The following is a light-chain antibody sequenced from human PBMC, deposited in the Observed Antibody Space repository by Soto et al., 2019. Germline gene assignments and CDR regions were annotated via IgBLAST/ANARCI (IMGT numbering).Light chain of an antibody. CDR2: GAS. Sequence: VMTQSPATLSVSPGERATLSWCSSETVATNLAWYQQTPGQAPRLLISGASTRAAGISDRFRGSGSGTEFTLTIRSLRSEDSAIYYCQQYFEWPPMKFGQGTKGAIK. J-gene: IGKJ1*01. CDR1: ETVATN. CDR3: QQYFEWPPMK. V-gene: IGKV3-15*01.